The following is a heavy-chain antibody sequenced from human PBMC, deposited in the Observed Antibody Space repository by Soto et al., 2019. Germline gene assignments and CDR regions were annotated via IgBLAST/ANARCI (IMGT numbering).Heavy chain of an antibody. V-gene: IGHV5-51*01. Sequence: ESLKISCQGSGFSFTSSWIGWVRQMPGKGLEWMGLIYPGDSDTRYSPSFQGQVTISADKSISTAYLQWSSLKASDTAIYYCARSYGMDVWGQGPTVTVSS. CDR2: IYPGDSDT. CDR3: ARSYGMDV. J-gene: IGHJ6*02. CDR1: GFSFTSSW.